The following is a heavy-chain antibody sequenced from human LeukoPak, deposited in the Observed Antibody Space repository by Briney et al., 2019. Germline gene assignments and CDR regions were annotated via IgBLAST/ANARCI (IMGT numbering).Heavy chain of an antibody. CDR3: ARVSSWRYSSSWYHY. J-gene: IGHJ4*02. V-gene: IGHV1-18*01. D-gene: IGHD6-13*01. CDR1: GYTFTSYG. CDR2: ISAYNGNT. Sequence: ASVKVSCKASGYTFTSYGISWVRQAPGQGLEWMGWISAYNGNTNYAQKLQGRVTMTTDTSTSTAYMELRSPRSDDTAVYYCARVSSWRYSSSWYHYWGQGTLVTVSS.